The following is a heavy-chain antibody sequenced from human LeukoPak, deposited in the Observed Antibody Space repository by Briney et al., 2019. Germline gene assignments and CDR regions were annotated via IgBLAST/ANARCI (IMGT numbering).Heavy chain of an antibody. D-gene: IGHD6-13*01. J-gene: IGHJ1*01. CDR3: AIHYSSSWYGRAQYFQH. CDR1: GGSISSGGYY. V-gene: IGHV4-39*01. Sequence: PSETLSLTCTVSGGSISSGGYYWSWIRQHPGKGLEWIGYIYYSGSTYYNPSLKSRVTISVDTSKNQFSLKLSSVTAADTAVYYCAIHYSSSWYGRAQYFQHWGQGTLVTVSS. CDR2: IYYSGST.